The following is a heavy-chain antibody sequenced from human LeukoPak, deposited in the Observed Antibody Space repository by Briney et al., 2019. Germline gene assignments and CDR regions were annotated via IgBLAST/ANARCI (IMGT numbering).Heavy chain of an antibody. V-gene: IGHV3-53*01. J-gene: IGHJ4*02. CDR1: GFTVITND. CDR3: ARGVEPLAANTLAY. CDR2: LYSDGNT. D-gene: IGHD1-14*01. Sequence: GGSLILSCAASGFTVITNDMTWVRQAPGKGLEWVSVLYSDGNTKYADSVQGRFTISRDNSKNTLYLELNSLSPDDTAVYYCARGVEPLAANTLAYWGQGTLVTVSS.